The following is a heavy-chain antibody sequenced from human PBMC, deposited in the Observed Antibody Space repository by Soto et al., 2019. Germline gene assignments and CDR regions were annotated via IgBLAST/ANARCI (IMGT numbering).Heavy chain of an antibody. Sequence: QVQLQESGPGLVKPSQTLSLTCTVSGGSISSGGYYWSWIRQHPGKGLEWIGYIYYSGATYYNPPLKGRVTISVDTSKNQFSLKLSSVTAADTAVYYCARGGLGYCSGGSCYSAELSRYYYGMDVWGQGTTVTVSS. CDR1: GGSISSGGYY. CDR2: IYYSGAT. CDR3: ARGGLGYCSGGSCYSAELSRYYYGMDV. V-gene: IGHV4-31*03. D-gene: IGHD2-15*01. J-gene: IGHJ6*02.